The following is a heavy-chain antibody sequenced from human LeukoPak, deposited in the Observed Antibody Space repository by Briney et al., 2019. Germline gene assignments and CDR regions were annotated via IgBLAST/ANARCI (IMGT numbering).Heavy chain of an antibody. Sequence: ASVKVSCKASGYTFARYYIHWVRQAPGQGLEWMGIINPSGGSTRYAQKFQGRVTMTRDTSTSTVYMELSSLGSDATAVYYCATGDYYDSSGSFDPWGQGTLVTVSS. J-gene: IGHJ5*02. CDR1: GYTFARYY. V-gene: IGHV1-46*01. CDR3: ATGDYYDSSGSFDP. CDR2: INPSGGST. D-gene: IGHD3-22*01.